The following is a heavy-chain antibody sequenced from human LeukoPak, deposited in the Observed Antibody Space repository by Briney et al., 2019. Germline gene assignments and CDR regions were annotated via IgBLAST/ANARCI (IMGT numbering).Heavy chain of an antibody. CDR3: ASIAVPGTAFDI. Sequence: GGSLRLXCAASGFIFSSYNMNWVRQAPGKGLEWVSSISSNYIYYADSMKGRFTISRDNAKNSLYLQMNSLRAEDTAVYYCASIAVPGTAFDIWGQGTMVTVSS. CDR2: ISSNYI. CDR1: GFIFSSYN. V-gene: IGHV3-21*01. J-gene: IGHJ3*02. D-gene: IGHD6-13*01.